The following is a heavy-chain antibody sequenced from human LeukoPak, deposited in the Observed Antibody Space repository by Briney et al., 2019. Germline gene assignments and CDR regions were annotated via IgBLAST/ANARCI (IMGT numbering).Heavy chain of an antibody. D-gene: IGHD3-22*01. CDR2: IIPIFGTA. Sequence: GASVKVSCKASGGTFSSYAISWVRQAPGQGLEWMGGIIPIFGTANYAQKFQGRVTITADESTSTAYMELSSLRAEDTAVYYCARVHDYYDSSGYYYWDYWGQGTLVTVSS. CDR3: ARVHDYYDSSGYYYWDY. CDR1: GGTFSSYA. V-gene: IGHV1-69*13. J-gene: IGHJ4*02.